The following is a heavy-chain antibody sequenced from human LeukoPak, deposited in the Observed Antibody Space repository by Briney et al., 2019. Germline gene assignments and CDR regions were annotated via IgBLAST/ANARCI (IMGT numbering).Heavy chain of an antibody. CDR1: GGTFSSYA. J-gene: IGHJ5*02. V-gene: IGHV1-69*13. D-gene: IGHD3-9*01. Sequence: GASVKGSFKASGGTFSSYAISWVRQAPGQGLEWMGGIIPIFGTANYAQKFQGRVTITADESTSTAYMELSSLRSEDTAVYYCARDWSDILTGYYNNWFDPWGQGTLVTVSS. CDR2: IIPIFGTA. CDR3: ARDWSDILTGYYNNWFDP.